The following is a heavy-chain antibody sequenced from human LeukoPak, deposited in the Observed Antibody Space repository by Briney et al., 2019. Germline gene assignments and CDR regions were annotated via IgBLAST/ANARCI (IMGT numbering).Heavy chain of an antibody. Sequence: TSETPSLTCTVSGGSISSSSYYWGWIRQPPGKGLEWIGSIYYSGSTYYNPSLKSRVTISVDTSKNQFSLKLSSVTAADTAVYYCAREHCSGGSCYSIYYYYYMDVWGKGTTVTVSS. CDR2: IYYSGST. CDR3: AREHCSGGSCYSIYYYYYMDV. D-gene: IGHD2-15*01. CDR1: GGSISSSSYY. J-gene: IGHJ6*03. V-gene: IGHV4-39*07.